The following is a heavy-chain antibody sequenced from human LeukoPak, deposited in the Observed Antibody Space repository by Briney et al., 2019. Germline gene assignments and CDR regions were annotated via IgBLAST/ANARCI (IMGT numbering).Heavy chain of an antibody. CDR1: GYTFTGYY. Sequence: WASVKVSCKASGYTFTGYYMHWLRQAPGQGLEWMGRINPNSGGTNYAQKFQGRVTMTRDTSISTAYMELSRLRSDDTAVYYCARPIMITFGGVCAFDIWGQGTMVTVSS. CDR2: INPNSGGT. J-gene: IGHJ3*02. V-gene: IGHV1-2*06. CDR3: ARPIMITFGGVCAFDI. D-gene: IGHD3-16*01.